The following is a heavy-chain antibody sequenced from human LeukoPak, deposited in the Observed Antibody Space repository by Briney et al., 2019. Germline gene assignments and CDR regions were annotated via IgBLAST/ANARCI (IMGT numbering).Heavy chain of an antibody. CDR3: ARDKERIQLWSGDFDY. CDR2: ISSSSSYI. V-gene: IGHV3-21*01. CDR1: GFTFSSYS. D-gene: IGHD5-18*01. J-gene: IGHJ4*02. Sequence: GGSLRLSCAASGFTFSSYSMNWVRRAPGRGLEWVSSISSSSSYIYYADSVKGRFTISRDNAKNSLYLQMNSLRAEDTAVYYCARDKERIQLWSGDFDYWGQGTLATVSS.